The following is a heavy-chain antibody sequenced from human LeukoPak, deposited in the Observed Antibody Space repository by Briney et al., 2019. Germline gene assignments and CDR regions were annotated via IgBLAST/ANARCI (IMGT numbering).Heavy chain of an antibody. CDR2: IYTSGST. J-gene: IGHJ4*02. V-gene: IGHV4-61*02. CDR3: ARDGQYCSGGSCYSVPDY. CDR1: GGSISSGSYY. Sequence: PSQTLSLTCTVSGGSISSGSYYWSWIRQPAGKGLEWIGRIYTSGSTNYNPSLKSRVTISVDKSKNQFSLKLSSVTAADTAVYYCARDGQYCSGGSCYSVPDYWGQGTLVTVSS. D-gene: IGHD2-15*01.